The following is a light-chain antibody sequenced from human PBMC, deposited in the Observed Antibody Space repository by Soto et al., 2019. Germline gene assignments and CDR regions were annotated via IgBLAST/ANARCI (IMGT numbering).Light chain of an antibody. CDR1: QTISSW. J-gene: IGKJ1*01. CDR3: QHYNSYSEA. V-gene: IGKV1-5*03. CDR2: KAS. Sequence: DIQMNQSPSTLSASVGDRVTITCRASQTISSWLAWYQQKPGKAPKLLIYKASTLKSGVPSRFSGSGSGTEFTLTISSLQPDDFATYYCQHYNSYSEAFGQRTNVDIK.